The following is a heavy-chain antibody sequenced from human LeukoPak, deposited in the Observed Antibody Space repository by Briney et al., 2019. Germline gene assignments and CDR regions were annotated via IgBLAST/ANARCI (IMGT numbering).Heavy chain of an antibody. Sequence: GGSLRLSCVASGFPFSSYWMTWVRQAPGKGLEWVANIKQDGSKKSYVDSVKGRFTISRDNAKNSLSLQMNSLRVEDTAVYYCARAGSFWHYVYWGQGTLVTVSS. J-gene: IGHJ4*02. CDR3: ARAGSFWHYVY. D-gene: IGHD1-7*01. CDR2: IKQDGSKK. V-gene: IGHV3-7*01. CDR1: GFPFSSYW.